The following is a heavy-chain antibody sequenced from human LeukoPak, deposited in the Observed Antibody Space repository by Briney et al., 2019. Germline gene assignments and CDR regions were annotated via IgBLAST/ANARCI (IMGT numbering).Heavy chain of an antibody. CDR1: GFTFSFYS. V-gene: IGHV3-21*01. Sequence: PGGSLRLSCAASGFTFSFYSMNWVRQAPGKGLEWVSSIISRTPYKYYADSAKGRFTISRDDAKNSLFLQMNSLRAEDTAVYYCTRDQTLVGAPDAFDIWGQGTIVTVSS. CDR2: IISRTPYK. CDR3: TRDQTLVGAPDAFDI. J-gene: IGHJ3*02. D-gene: IGHD1-26*01.